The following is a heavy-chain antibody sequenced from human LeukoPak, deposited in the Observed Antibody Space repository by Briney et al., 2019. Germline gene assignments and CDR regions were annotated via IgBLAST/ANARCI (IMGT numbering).Heavy chain of an antibody. CDR2: ISAYNGNT. Sequence: ASVKVSCEASGYTFISYGISWVRQAPGQGRECMGWISAYNGNTNYAQKLQGRVTMTTDTSTSTAYMELRSLRSDDTAVYYCARGPPYDSSGYYYEGDAFDIWGQGTMVTVSS. J-gene: IGHJ3*02. CDR1: GYTFISYG. D-gene: IGHD3-22*01. CDR3: ARGPPYDSSGYYYEGDAFDI. V-gene: IGHV1-18*01.